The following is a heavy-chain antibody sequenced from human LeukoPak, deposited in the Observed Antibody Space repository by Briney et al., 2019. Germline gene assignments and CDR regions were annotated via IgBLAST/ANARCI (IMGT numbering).Heavy chain of an antibody. V-gene: IGHV4-61*02. J-gene: IGHJ5*02. CDR2: IYTSGST. CDR3: ARAVITMIVPSGDWFDP. D-gene: IGHD3-22*01. Sequence: SDTLSLTCTVSGGSISSGSYYWSWIRQPAGKGLEWIGRIYTSGSTNYNPSLKSRVTISVDTSKNQFSLKLSSVTAADTAVYYCARAVITMIVPSGDWFDPWGQGTLVTVSP. CDR1: GGSISSGSYY.